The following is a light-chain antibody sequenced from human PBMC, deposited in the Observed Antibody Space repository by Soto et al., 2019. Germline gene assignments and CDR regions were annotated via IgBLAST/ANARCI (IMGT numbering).Light chain of an antibody. CDR3: SSYTSSSTDV. V-gene: IGLV2-14*02. J-gene: IGLJ1*01. CDR1: SNDVGTYNL. CDR2: EGT. Sequence: QSAVTQPASVSGSPGQSITISCTGTSNDVGTYNLVSWYQQHPGKAPKLMIYEGTKRPSGVSHRFSGSKSGNTASLTISGLQAEDEAEYYCSSYTSSSTDVFGTGTKLTVL.